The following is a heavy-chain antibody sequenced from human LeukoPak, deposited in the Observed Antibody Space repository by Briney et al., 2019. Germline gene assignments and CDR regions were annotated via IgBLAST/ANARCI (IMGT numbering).Heavy chain of an antibody. CDR3: ARELRRIFDY. CDR2: TYYRSRWYS. Sequence: SQTLSLTCAISGDSVSSNSAAWNWIRQSPSRGFEWLGRTYYRSRWYSDYAVSLKSRITIIPDTSKNQFSLQLNSVILEDTAVYFCARELRRIFDYWDQGSLVTVS. V-gene: IGHV6-1*01. J-gene: IGHJ4*02. CDR1: GDSVSSNSAA.